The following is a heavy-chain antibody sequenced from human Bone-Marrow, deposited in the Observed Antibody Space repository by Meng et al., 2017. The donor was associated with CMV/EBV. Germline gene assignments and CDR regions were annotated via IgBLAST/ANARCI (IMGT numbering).Heavy chain of an antibody. CDR2: IKQDGSEK. D-gene: IGHD6-19*01. J-gene: IGHJ4*02. CDR3: ARDRSGWYLN. Sequence: GESLKISCAASGFTFSSYWMNWVRQAPGKGLEWVANIKQDGSEKYYVDSVKGRFTISRDNAKNSLYLQMNSLRAEDTAVYYCARDRSGWYLNWGQGTLVTVSS. V-gene: IGHV3-7*01. CDR1: GFTFSSYW.